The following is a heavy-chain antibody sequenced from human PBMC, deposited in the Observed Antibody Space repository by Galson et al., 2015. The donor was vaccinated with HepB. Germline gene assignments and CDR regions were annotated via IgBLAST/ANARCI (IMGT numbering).Heavy chain of an antibody. CDR2: IDTNTGNS. Sequence: SVKVSCKASGYIFSDYGINWVRQAPGQGLEWMACIDTNTGNSMYAQGFTGRFVFSFDTSVSTAYLQISSLKPEDTAVYYCGRSPQCGSGRYHNAWLDPWGQGTLVTVSP. D-gene: IGHD3-10*01. CDR1: GYIFSDYG. CDR3: GRSPQCGSGRYHNAWLDP. J-gene: IGHJ5*02. V-gene: IGHV7-4-1*02.